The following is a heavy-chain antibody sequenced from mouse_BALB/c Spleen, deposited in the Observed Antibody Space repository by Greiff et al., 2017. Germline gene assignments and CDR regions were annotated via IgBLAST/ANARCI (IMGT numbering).Heavy chain of an antibody. CDR2: IDPFNGGT. J-gene: IGHJ3*01. CDR3: AYYRYDGFAY. CDR1: GYSFTSYY. D-gene: IGHD2-14*01. V-gene: IGHV1S135*01. Sequence: VQLQQSGPELMKPGASVKISCKASGYSFTSYYMPWVKQSHGKSLEWIGYIDPFNGGTSYNQKFKGKATLTVDTSSSTAYLHLSSLTSEDAAVYYCAYYRYDGFAYWGQGTLVTVSA.